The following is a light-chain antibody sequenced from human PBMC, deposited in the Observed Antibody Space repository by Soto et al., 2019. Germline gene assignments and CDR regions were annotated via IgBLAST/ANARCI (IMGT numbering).Light chain of an antibody. CDR1: QSVSNN. J-gene: IGKJ1*01. CDR2: GAS. Sequence: EIVMTQSPATLSVSPGERGTLSCRASQSVSNNLAWYHQKPGQAPRLLIYGASTRDTGIPARFSGSRSGTAFTLTISNLQSEDFAVYYCQQYNNWPWTFGQGTKVEIK. V-gene: IGKV3-15*01. CDR3: QQYNNWPWT.